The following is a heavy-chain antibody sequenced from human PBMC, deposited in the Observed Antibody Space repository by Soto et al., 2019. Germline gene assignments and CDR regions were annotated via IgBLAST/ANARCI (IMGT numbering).Heavy chain of an antibody. CDR3: ARVSLTDLYCGGDCYPYYYGMDV. Sequence: QVQLVQSGAEVKKPGSSVKVSCKASGGTFSSYAISWVRQAPGQGLEWMGGIIPIFGTANYAQKFQGRVTNNADESTSTAYIELSSLSSEDTAVYYCARVSLTDLYCGGDCYPYYYGMDVWGQGTTVTVSS. V-gene: IGHV1-69*01. D-gene: IGHD2-21*02. CDR2: IIPIFGTA. J-gene: IGHJ6*02. CDR1: GGTFSSYA.